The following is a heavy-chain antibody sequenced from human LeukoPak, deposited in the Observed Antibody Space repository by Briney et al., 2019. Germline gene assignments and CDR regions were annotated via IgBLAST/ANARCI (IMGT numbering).Heavy chain of an antibody. D-gene: IGHD3-10*01. Sequence: GGSLRLSCAASGFTFSSYWMSWVRQAPGKGLEWVANIKQDGSEKYYVDSVKGRFTISRDNAENSLYLQMNSLRAEDTAVYYCARRMAKGPSRLLDAFDIWGQGTMVTVSS. CDR2: IKQDGSEK. CDR1: GFTFSSYW. V-gene: IGHV3-7*01. J-gene: IGHJ3*02. CDR3: ARRMAKGPSRLLDAFDI.